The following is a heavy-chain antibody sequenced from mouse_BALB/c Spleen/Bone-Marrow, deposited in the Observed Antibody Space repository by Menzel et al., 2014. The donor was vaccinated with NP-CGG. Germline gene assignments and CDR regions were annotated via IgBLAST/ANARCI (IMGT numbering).Heavy chain of an antibody. V-gene: IGHV4-1*02. CDR3: ARGDWAWFVY. J-gene: IGHJ3*01. CDR2: INPVSSTI. Sequence: VKLQESGGGLAQPGGSLKLSCAASGFDFSRYWMSWVRQAPGKGLEWIGEINPVSSTINYTPSLKDKFIISRDNAKNTLYLQMSKVRSEDTALYYCARGDWAWFVYWGQGTLVTVSA. D-gene: IGHD4-1*01. CDR1: GFDFSRYW.